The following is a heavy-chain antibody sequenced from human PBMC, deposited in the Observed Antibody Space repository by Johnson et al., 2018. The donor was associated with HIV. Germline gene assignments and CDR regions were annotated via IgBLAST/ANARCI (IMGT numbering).Heavy chain of an antibody. D-gene: IGHD5/OR15-5a*01. CDR3: ARCVLALDI. CDR2: ITTAGDT. CDR1: GFTFSTYD. Sequence: VQLVESGGGLVQPGGSLRLSCAASGFTFSTYDMHWVRQVTGKGLEWVSGITTAGDTYYPGSVKGRFTIFRENVKNSLYLQMNSLRAGDTAGYYCARCVLALDIWGQGTMVTVSS. V-gene: IGHV3-13*01. J-gene: IGHJ3*02.